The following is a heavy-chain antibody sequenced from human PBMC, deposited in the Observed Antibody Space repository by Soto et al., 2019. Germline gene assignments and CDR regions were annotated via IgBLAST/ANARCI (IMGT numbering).Heavy chain of an antibody. J-gene: IGHJ1*01. CDR2: IYSGGST. CDR1: GLTVSSNY. CDR3: ARDRVESGYPESFRH. Sequence: EVQLVESGGGLIQPGGSLRLSCAASGLTVSSNYMSWVRQAPGKGLERVSGIYSGGSTDHADSVKGRFTISRDNSKNTLYRQMTSLRAEDTAVYYCARDRVESGYPESFRHWGQGTLVTVSS. V-gene: IGHV3-53*01. D-gene: IGHD3-22*01.